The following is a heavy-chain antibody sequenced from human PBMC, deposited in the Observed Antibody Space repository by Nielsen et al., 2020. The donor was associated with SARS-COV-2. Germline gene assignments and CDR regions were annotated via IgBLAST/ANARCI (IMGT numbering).Heavy chain of an antibody. Sequence: WIRQPPGKGLEWVAVISYDGSNKYYADSVKGRFTISRDNSKSTLYLQMNSLRAEDTAVYYCARVPYSSSWSLYYYYYMDVWGKGTTVTVSS. V-gene: IGHV3-30*03. J-gene: IGHJ6*03. CDR3: ARVPYSSSWSLYYYYYMDV. D-gene: IGHD6-13*01. CDR2: ISYDGSNK.